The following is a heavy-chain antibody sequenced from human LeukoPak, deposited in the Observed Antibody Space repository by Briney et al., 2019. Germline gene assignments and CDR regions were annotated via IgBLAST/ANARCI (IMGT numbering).Heavy chain of an antibody. D-gene: IGHD2-15*01. Sequence: SQTLSLTCTVSGGSISSGGYYWSWIRQHPGKGLEWIGYIYYSGSTYYNPSLKSRVTISVDTSKNQFSLKLSSVTAADTAVYCCARVGNGYCSGGSYFATANPIDYWGQGTLVTVSS. CDR2: IYYSGST. J-gene: IGHJ4*02. CDR3: ARVGNGYCSGGSYFATANPIDY. CDR1: GGSISSGGYY. V-gene: IGHV4-31*03.